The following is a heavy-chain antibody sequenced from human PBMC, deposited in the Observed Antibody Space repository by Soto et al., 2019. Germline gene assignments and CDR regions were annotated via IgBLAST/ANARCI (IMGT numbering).Heavy chain of an antibody. CDR1: GFTFSSYG. V-gene: IGHV3-33*01. D-gene: IGHD2-21*02. J-gene: IGHJ4*02. Sequence: QVQLVESGGGVVQPGRSLRLSCAASGFTFSSYGMHWVRQAPGKGLEWVAVIWYDGSNKYYADSVKGRFTISRDNSKNTLYLQMNSLRAEDTAVYYCARGGLTDYFDYWGQGTLVTVS. CDR3: ARGGLTDYFDY. CDR2: IWYDGSNK.